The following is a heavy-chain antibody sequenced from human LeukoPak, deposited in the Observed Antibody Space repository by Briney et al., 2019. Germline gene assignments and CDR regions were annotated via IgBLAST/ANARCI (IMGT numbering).Heavy chain of an antibody. Sequence: PSETLSLTCAVYGGSFSGYYWSWIRQSPGKGLEWIGEINHSGSTNYNPSLKSRVTISVDTSKNQFSLKLSSVTAADTAVYYCARGRGDGYNWNYWGQGTLVTVSS. D-gene: IGHD5-24*01. CDR3: ARGRGDGYNWNY. CDR2: INHSGST. CDR1: GGSFSGYY. V-gene: IGHV4-34*01. J-gene: IGHJ4*02.